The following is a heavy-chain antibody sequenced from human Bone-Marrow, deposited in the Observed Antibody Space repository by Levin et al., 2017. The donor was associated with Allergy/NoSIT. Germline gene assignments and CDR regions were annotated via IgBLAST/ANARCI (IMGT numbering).Heavy chain of an antibody. CDR1: GGTFSSYP. J-gene: IGHJ4*02. CDR3: APLGYCSGISCYE. V-gene: IGHV1-69*13. CDR2: IIPIFGSA. Sequence: GASVKVSCKASGGTFSSYPVSWVRQAPGQGLEWMGGIIPIFGSAKYAQNFQGRVTISADESASTVYMELSSLRSEDTAVYYCAPLGYCSGISCYEWGQGTLVTVSS. D-gene: IGHD2-2*01.